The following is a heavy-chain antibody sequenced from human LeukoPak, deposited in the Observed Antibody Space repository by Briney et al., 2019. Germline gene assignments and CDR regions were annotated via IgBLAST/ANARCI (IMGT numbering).Heavy chain of an antibody. Sequence: PGRSLRLSCAASGFTFSSYSMSWVRQAPGKGLEWVSSISSSSTYIYYADSVKGRFTISRDNAKNSLYLQMNSLRAEDTAVYYCARAPGYRSFLDYWGQGTLVIVSS. CDR2: ISSSSTYI. V-gene: IGHV3-21*01. J-gene: IGHJ4*02. D-gene: IGHD6-13*01. CDR1: GFTFSSYS. CDR3: ARAPGYRSFLDY.